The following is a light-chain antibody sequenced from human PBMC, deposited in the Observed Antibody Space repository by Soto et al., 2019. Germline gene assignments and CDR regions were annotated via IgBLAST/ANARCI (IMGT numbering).Light chain of an antibody. V-gene: IGKV1-5*03. CDR1: QSISSW. CDR2: KAS. J-gene: IGKJ1*01. Sequence: IQMTQSPSIVSAYVGDRVTITCRASQSISSWLAWYQQKPGKAPKILIYKASSLESGVPSRFSGSGSGTEFTLTISSLQPDDFATYYCQQSYSTPQTFGQGTKADIK. CDR3: QQSYSTPQT.